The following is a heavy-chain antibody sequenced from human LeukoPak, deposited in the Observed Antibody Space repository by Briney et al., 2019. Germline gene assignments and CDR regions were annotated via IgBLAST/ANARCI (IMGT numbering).Heavy chain of an antibody. D-gene: IGHD3-10*01. CDR1: GGSISSYY. V-gene: IGHV4-59*01. Sequence: LSLTCTVSGGSISSYYWSWIRQPPGKGLEWIGYIYYGGSTNYNPSLKSRVTISVDTSKNQFSLKLSSVTAADTAVYYCARVGGSGSPYYYYGMDVWGQGTTVTVSS. J-gene: IGHJ6*02. CDR2: IYYGGST. CDR3: ARVGGSGSPYYYYGMDV.